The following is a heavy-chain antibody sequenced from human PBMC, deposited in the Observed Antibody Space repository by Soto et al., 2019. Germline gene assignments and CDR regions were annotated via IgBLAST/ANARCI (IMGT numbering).Heavy chain of an antibody. V-gene: IGHV3-33*01. D-gene: IGHD1-1*01. CDR1: GFTFSSYG. CDR3: ARGTGPSDY. CDR2: IWYDGSNK. Sequence: QVQLVESGGGVVQPGRSLRLSCAASGFTFSSYGMHWVRQAPGKGLEWVAVIWYDGSNKYYADSVKGRFTISRDNSKNTLYLQMNSLRAEDTAVYSCARGTGPSDYWGQGTLVTVSS. J-gene: IGHJ4*02.